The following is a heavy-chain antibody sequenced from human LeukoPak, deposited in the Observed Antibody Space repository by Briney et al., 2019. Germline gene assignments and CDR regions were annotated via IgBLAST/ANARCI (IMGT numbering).Heavy chain of an antibody. D-gene: IGHD3-3*01. CDR1: GGSISSSSYY. J-gene: IGHJ5*02. V-gene: IGHV4-39*01. CDR3: ARHPNYDFWSGYSTWFDP. Sequence: SETLSLTCTVSGGSISSSSYYWGWIRQPPGKGLEWIGSIYCSGSTYYNPSLKSRVTISVDTSKNQFSLKLSSVTAADTAVYYCARHPNYDFWSGYSTWFDPWGQGTLVTVSS. CDR2: IYCSGST.